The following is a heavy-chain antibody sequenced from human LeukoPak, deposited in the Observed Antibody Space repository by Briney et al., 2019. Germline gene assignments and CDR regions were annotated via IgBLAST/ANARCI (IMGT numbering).Heavy chain of an antibody. CDR1: GGSFSSGTNY. Sequence: PSETLSLTCTVSGGSFSSGTNYWSWIRQPPGKGLEWIGDVYYSGGSTYNPSLKSRVTISVDMSNSQFSLRLRSLTADDTAVDYCWKISRGNVTPKQASFYIWGQGTKVTVSS. J-gene: IGHJ3*02. D-gene: IGHD4-23*01. V-gene: IGHV4-61*01. CDR2: VYYSGGS. CDR3: WKISRGNVTPKQASFYI.